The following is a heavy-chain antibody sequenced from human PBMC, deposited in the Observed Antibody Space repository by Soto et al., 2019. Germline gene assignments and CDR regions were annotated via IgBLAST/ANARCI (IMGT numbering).Heavy chain of an antibody. Sequence: QVQLHEPGPGLVKPSETLSLTCTVSDVSTSNFFWKWFRQPPGKGLEWIGNIHSSGTTNYNPSLESRVTISLATSNSQCSLKMNSVTAADTAVYYCARGSGWLTDYWGQGSQVTVST. D-gene: IGHD6-19*01. V-gene: IGHV4-59*08. J-gene: IGHJ4*02. CDR2: IHSSGTT. CDR3: ARGSGWLTDY. CDR1: DVSTSNFF.